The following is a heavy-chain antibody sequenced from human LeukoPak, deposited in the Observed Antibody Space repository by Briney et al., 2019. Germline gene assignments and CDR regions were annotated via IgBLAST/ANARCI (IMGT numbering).Heavy chain of an antibody. CDR3: AKDRGGYCSGGSCYLYYFDY. CDR2: ISGSGGST. J-gene: IGHJ4*02. D-gene: IGHD2-15*01. V-gene: IGHV3-23*01. Sequence: PGGSLRLSCAASGFTFSSYAMSWVRQAPGKGLEWVSAISGSGGSTYYADSVKGRFTISRDNSKNTLYLQMNSLRAEDTAVYYCAKDRGGYCSGGSCYLYYFDYWGQGTLVTVSS. CDR1: GFTFSSYA.